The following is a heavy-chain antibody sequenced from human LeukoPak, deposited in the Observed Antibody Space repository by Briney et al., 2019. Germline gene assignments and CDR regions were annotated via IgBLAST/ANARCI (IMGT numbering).Heavy chain of an antibody. Sequence: SETLSLTCAVYGGSFSGFYWSWIRQPPAKGLEWIGEINHSGSTNYNPSLKSRVTISVDTSKNQFSLKLSSVTAADTAVYYCARAYYYDSSRLAYWGQGTLVTVSS. CDR2: INHSGST. J-gene: IGHJ4*02. CDR1: GGSFSGFY. V-gene: IGHV4-34*01. D-gene: IGHD3-22*01. CDR3: ARAYYYDSSRLAY.